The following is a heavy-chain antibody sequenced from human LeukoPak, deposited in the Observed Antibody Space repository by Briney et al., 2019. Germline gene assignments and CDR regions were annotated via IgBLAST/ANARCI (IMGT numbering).Heavy chain of an antibody. D-gene: IGHD3-9*01. J-gene: IGHJ4*02. Sequence: SETLSLTCAVYGGSFSGYYWSWIRQPPGKGLEWIGEINHSGSTKNNPSLKSRVTISVDTSKNQFSLKLSSVTAADTAVYYCARRLRYFDWLSHFDYWGQGTLVTVSS. V-gene: IGHV4-34*01. CDR3: ARRLRYFDWLSHFDY. CDR2: INHSGST. CDR1: GGSFSGYY.